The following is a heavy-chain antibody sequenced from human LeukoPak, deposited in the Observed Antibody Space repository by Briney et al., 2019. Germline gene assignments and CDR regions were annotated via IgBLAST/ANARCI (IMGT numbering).Heavy chain of an antibody. CDR2: INRGGSDK. Sequence: PGGSLRLSCAASGFTFSGHWMSWVRQAPGKGLEWVANINRGGSDKHYVDSVKGRFTISRDNANNLLYLQMNSLRGEDTAVYYCTRDRSRAEDDWGQGTLVTVSS. CDR3: TRDRSRAEDD. V-gene: IGHV3-7*01. J-gene: IGHJ4*02. D-gene: IGHD1-14*01. CDR1: GFTFSGHW.